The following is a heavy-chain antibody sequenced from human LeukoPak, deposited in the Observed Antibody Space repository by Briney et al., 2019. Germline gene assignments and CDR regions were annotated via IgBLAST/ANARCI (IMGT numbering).Heavy chain of an antibody. CDR1: GFTFSSYS. CDR3: ARALYCSGGSCYSAAVY. Sequence: GSLRLSCAASGFTFSSYSMNWVRQAPGKGLEWVSSISSSSSSYIYYADSVKGRFTISRDNAKNSLYLQMNSLRAEDTAVYYCARALYCSGGSCYSAAVYWGQGTLVTVSS. V-gene: IGHV3-21*01. J-gene: IGHJ4*02. CDR2: ISSSSSSYI. D-gene: IGHD2-15*01.